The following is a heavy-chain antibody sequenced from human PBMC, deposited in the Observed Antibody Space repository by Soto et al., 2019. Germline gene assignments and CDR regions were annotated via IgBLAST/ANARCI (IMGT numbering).Heavy chain of an antibody. Sequence: QVQLVQSGAEMKKPGASVKVSCESSGYTFTAYYIHWVRQAPGHGLEWMGWINPNGGGTKYAQKFQGRVTMTRDTSINAAYMELTRLTSDGTAVYYCARAVHTLIQGVRFRVDQWGQGTLVSVSS. V-gene: IGHV1-2*02. CDR3: ARAVHTLIQGVRFRVDQ. CDR1: GYTFTAYY. CDR2: INPNGGGT. J-gene: IGHJ4*02. D-gene: IGHD3-10*01.